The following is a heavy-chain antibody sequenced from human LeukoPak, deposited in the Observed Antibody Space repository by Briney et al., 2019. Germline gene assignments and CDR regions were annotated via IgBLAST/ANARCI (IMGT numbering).Heavy chain of an antibody. CDR3: ARDSYRLWFGDPLDY. V-gene: IGHV3-21*01. J-gene: IGHJ4*02. CDR2: ISSSSSYI. Sequence: GGSLRLSCAASGFTFSSYSMNWVRQAPGKGLEWVSSISSSSSYIYYADSVKGRFTISRDNAKNSLYLQMNSLRAEDTAVYYCARDSYRLWFGDPLDYWGRGTLVTVSS. CDR1: GFTFSSYS. D-gene: IGHD3-10*01.